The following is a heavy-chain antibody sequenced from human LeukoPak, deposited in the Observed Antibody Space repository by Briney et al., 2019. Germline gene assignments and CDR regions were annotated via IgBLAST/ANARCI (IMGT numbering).Heavy chain of an antibody. CDR2: IGGRGGST. CDR1: GFRLSDYT. D-gene: IGHD3-16*01. V-gene: IGHV3-23*01. Sequence: GGSLRLSCAASGFRLSDYTMTWVRQAPGKGPEWVSAIGGRGGSTYYADSLGGRFTISRDNSQDMVYLQMNSRKVEDTATYYCGKEGGPWGQGTKVTVSS. J-gene: IGHJ5*02. CDR3: GKEGGP.